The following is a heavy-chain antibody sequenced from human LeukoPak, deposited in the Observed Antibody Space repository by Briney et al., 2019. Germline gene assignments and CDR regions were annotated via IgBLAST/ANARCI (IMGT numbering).Heavy chain of an antibody. V-gene: IGHV3-30*04. CDR2: ISYDESNK. J-gene: IGHJ4*02. CDR3: ARPTRPTVTTSLEY. Sequence: PGGSLRLSCAASGFTFSSYAMNWVRQAPDKGLEWVAVISYDESNKYYADSVKGRITVSRDNSKNTLYLQMNSLRVEDTAVYYCARPTRPTVTTSLEYWGQGTLVTVSS. D-gene: IGHD4-17*01. CDR1: GFTFSSYA.